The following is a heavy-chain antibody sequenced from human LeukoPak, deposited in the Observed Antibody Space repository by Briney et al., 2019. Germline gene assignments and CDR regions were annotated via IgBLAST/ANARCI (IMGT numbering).Heavy chain of an antibody. CDR1: EFTFSSYA. CDR2: ISGSGGST. D-gene: IGHD6-19*01. J-gene: IGHJ4*02. V-gene: IGHV3-23*01. Sequence: GGSLRLSCAASEFTFSSYAMRWVRQAPGKGLEWVSAISGSGGSTYYADSVKGRFTISRDNSKNTLYLQMNSLRAEDTAVYYCAKDRDIAVAGRAPLFDYWGQGTLVTVSS. CDR3: AKDRDIAVAGRAPLFDY.